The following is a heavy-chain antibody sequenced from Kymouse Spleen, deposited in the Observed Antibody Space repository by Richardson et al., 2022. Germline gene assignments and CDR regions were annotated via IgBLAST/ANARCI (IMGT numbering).Heavy chain of an antibody. D-gene: IGHD6-6*01. CDR3: AKDMHSSSSGDAFDI. CDR2: ISWNSGSI. V-gene: IGHV3-9*01. CDR1: GFTFDDYA. Sequence: EVQLVESGGGLVQPGRSLRLSCAASGFTFDDYAMHWVRQAPGKGLEWVSGISWNSGSIGYADSVKGRFTISRDNAKNSLYLQMNSLRAEDTALYYCAKDMHSSSSGDAFDIWGQGTMVTVSS. J-gene: IGHJ3*02.